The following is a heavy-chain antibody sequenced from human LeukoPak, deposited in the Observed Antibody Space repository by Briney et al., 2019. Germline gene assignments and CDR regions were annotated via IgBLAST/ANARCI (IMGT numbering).Heavy chain of an antibody. CDR2: ISYDGSNK. CDR1: GFTFNNYA. CDR3: ARDSNCSSTSCYAHYFDY. V-gene: IGHV3-30-3*01. D-gene: IGHD2-2*01. J-gene: IGHJ4*02. Sequence: GGSLRLSCAASGFTFNNYAMHWVRQAPGKGLEWVAVISYDGSNKYYADSVKGRFTISRDNSKNTLYLQMNSLRAEDTAVYYCARDSNCSSTSCYAHYFDYWGQGTLVTVSS.